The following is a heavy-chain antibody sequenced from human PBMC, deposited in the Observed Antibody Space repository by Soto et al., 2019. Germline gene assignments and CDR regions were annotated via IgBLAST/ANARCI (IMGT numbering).Heavy chain of an antibody. V-gene: IGHV4-59*01. CDR2: IYYSGST. D-gene: IGHD1-26*01. Sequence: PSETLSLTCTVSGGSISSYYWSWIRQPPGKGLEWIGYIYYSGSTNYNPSLKSRVTISVDTSKNQFSLKLSSVTAADTAVYYCARDPARGGGSYLGYFDYWGQGTPVTVSS. CDR3: ARDPARGGGSYLGYFDY. J-gene: IGHJ4*02. CDR1: GGSISSYY.